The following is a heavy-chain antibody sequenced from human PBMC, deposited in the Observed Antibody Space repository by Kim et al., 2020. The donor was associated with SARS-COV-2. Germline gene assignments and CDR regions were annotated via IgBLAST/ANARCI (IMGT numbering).Heavy chain of an antibody. J-gene: IGHJ6*01. D-gene: IGHD3-9*01. CDR3: AEAVYYDIWTPSGMDV. V-gene: IGHV3-9*01. Sequence: CVKGRLTISRDNAKNSLYLQMDSLRAEDRALYYCAEAVYYDIWTPSGMDVWGQGTTVTVSS.